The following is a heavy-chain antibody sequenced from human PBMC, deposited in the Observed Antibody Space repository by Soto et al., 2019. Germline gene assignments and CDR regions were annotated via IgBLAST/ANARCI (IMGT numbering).Heavy chain of an antibody. Sequence: EVQLVESGGGMVQPGGSLRVSCSASGFTLSRYSMHVVRQAPGKGLEWVSYISGSGGTIYYADSVKGRFTIYRDNAKNSLSGQMNSLRDEDTAVYFCARETVLRSSGRSYYFDFWGQGTLVTDPS. CDR2: ISGSGGTI. J-gene: IGHJ4*02. CDR3: ARETVLRSSGRSYYFDF. CDR1: GFTLSRYS. V-gene: IGHV3-48*02. D-gene: IGHD6-19*01.